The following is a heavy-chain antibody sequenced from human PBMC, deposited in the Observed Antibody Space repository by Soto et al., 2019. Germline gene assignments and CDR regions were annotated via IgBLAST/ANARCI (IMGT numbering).Heavy chain of an antibody. D-gene: IGHD2-15*01. CDR2: MNPNSGNT. J-gene: IGHJ5*02. Sequence: ASVKVSCKASGYTFTSYYMHWVRQAPGQGLEWMGWMNPNSGNTGYAQKFQGRVTMTRNTSISTAYMELSSLRSEDTAVYYCARDPCSGGSCYDSWFDPWGQGTLVTISS. CDR1: GYTFTSYY. CDR3: ARDPCSGGSCYDSWFDP. V-gene: IGHV1-8*02.